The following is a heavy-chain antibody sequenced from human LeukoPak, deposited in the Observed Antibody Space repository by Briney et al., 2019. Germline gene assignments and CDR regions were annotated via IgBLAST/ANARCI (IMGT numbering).Heavy chain of an antibody. CDR1: GFTFSSYW. CDR3: ARDLYRLDFDY. D-gene: IGHD6-19*01. V-gene: IGHV3-7*01. CDR2: IKQDGSEK. Sequence: GGSLRLSCAASGFTFSSYWMSWVRQAPGNGLEWVANIKQDGSEKYYVDSVKGRFTISRDNAKNSLYLQMNSLRAEDTAVYYCARDLYRLDFDYWGQGTLVTVSS. J-gene: IGHJ4*02.